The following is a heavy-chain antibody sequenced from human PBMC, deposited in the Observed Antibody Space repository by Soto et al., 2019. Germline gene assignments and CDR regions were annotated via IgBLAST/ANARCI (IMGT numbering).Heavy chain of an antibody. Sequence: EVQLVESGGGLVQPGGSLRLSCAASGFTFSSYWMHWVRQAPGKGLVWVSRIKTDGSGANYADSVKGRFTISRDNAKNTLYLQMNSWGAEDRVVYYCTGVLLFGWGAYDYGGQEPLVPFPS. J-gene: IGHJ4*02. CDR3: TGVLLFGWGAYDY. CDR2: IKTDGSGA. CDR1: GFTFSSYW. D-gene: IGHD3-10*01. V-gene: IGHV3-74*01.